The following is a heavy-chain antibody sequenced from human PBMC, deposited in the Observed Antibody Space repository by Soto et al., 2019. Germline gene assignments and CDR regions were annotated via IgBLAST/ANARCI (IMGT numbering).Heavy chain of an antibody. Sequence: SETLSLTCTVSGGSISSGGYYWSWIRQHPGKGLEWIGYIYYSGSTYYNPSLKSRVTISVDTSKNQFSLKLSSMTAADTAVYYCARDRTKIYYYYMDVWGKGTTVTVSS. CDR3: ARDRTKIYYYYMDV. CDR1: GGSISSGGYY. J-gene: IGHJ6*03. V-gene: IGHV4-31*03. CDR2: IYYSGST.